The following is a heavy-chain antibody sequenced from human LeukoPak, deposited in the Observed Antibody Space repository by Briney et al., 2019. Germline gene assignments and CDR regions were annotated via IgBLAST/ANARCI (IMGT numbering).Heavy chain of an antibody. CDR2: IYTSGSS. CDR3: ARDAHDYLLLFDY. D-gene: IGHD4-11*01. Sequence: SQTLSLTCTVSGGSISSGSYFWSWIRQPAGEGLVWIGRIYTSGSSNYNPSPKIRVTISVDTSKNQFSLKLSSVTAADTAVYYCARDAHDYLLLFDYWGQGTLVTVSS. J-gene: IGHJ4*02. CDR1: GGSISSGSYF. V-gene: IGHV4-61*02.